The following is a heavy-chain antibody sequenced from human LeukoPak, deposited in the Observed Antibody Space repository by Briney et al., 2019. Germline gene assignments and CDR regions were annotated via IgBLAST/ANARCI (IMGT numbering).Heavy chain of an antibody. J-gene: IGHJ4*02. CDR2: IKSKGDGGIS. CDR3: TTNSLYCSGGGCYSDY. D-gene: IGHD2-15*01. CDR1: GFTFSSYA. Sequence: PGGSLRLSCAASGFTFSSYAMSWVRQTPGKGLEWVGRIKSKGDGGISQYAAPVKGRFTISRDDSKNTLYLQMNSLKTEDTAVYYCTTNSLYCSGGGCYSDYWGQGTLVTVSS. V-gene: IGHV3-15*05.